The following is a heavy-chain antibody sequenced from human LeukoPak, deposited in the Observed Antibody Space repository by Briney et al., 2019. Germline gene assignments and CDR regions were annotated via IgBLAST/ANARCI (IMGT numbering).Heavy chain of an antibody. J-gene: IGHJ4*02. V-gene: IGHV3-9*01. Sequence: GGSLRLSCAASGFTFDDYAMHWVRQAPGKGMEWVSGISWNSGSIGYADSVKGRFTISRDNAKNSLYLQMNSLRAEDTALHYCAKDAYHDFGSGYIHDWGQGTLVTVSS. CDR3: AKDAYHDFGSGYIHD. D-gene: IGHD3-3*01. CDR2: ISWNSGSI. CDR1: GFTFDDYA.